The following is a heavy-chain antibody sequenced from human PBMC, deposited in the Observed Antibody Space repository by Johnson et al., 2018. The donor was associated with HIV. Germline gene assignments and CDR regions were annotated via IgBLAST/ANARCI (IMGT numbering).Heavy chain of an antibody. V-gene: IGHV3-30-3*01. Sequence: QMLLVESGGGVVQPGRSLRLSCAASGFTFSRYAMHWVRQAPGKGLEWVALISYDGSNQYYADSVKGRFTISRDNSENTLYLQMNSLRTEDTALYYCASKDSTYYYADFNIWGQGTMVTVSS. CDR1: GFTFSRYA. J-gene: IGHJ3*02. D-gene: IGHD3-22*01. CDR3: ASKDSTYYYADFNI. CDR2: ISYDGSNQ.